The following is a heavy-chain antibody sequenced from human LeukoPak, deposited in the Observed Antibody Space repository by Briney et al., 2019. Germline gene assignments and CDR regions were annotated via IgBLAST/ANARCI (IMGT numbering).Heavy chain of an antibody. J-gene: IGHJ4*02. CDR1: GFTFSTYW. CDR2: ISSDASIT. V-gene: IGHV3-74*01. Sequence: GGSLRLSCAASGFTFSTYWMHWVRQDPGKGLVWVSRISSDASITSYADPVKGRFTISRDNAENTLYLQMNSLRAEDTALYYCATSARTYIGSSLDYWGQGTLVTVSS. D-gene: IGHD2-15*01. CDR3: ATSARTYIGSSLDY.